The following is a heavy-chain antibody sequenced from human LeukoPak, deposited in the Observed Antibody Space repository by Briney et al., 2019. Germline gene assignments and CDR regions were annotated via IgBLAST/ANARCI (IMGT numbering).Heavy chain of an antibody. CDR3: AKLAAAGVFLDC. V-gene: IGHV3-23*01. Sequence: GGSLRLSCVASGFTFSNYAMNWVRQAPGKGLEWVSLSGSGGDIYYVDSGKGRFTISRDNSKNTLYLQMTSLRAEDTPVYYCAKLAAAGVFLDCWGQGPLVTVSS. J-gene: IGHJ4*02. D-gene: IGHD6-13*01. CDR2: SGSGGDI. CDR1: GFTFSNYA.